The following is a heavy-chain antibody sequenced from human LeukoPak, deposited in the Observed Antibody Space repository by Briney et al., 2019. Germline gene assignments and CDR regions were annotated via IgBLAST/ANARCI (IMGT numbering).Heavy chain of an antibody. Sequence: GGSLRLSCAASGFTFSDYAMSWVRQAPGKGLEWVSAITSSGGRTYYADSVRGRFTISRDKSRNTLYLQMNSLRAEDTAVYYCAKDRALFGVLPLFHYWGQGTLVTVST. CDR1: GFTFSDYA. V-gene: IGHV3-23*01. D-gene: IGHD3-3*01. CDR2: ITSSGGRT. CDR3: AKDRALFGVLPLFHY. J-gene: IGHJ4*02.